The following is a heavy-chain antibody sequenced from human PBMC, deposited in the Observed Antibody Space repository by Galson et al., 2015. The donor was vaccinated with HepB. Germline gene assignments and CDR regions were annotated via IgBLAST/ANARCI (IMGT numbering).Heavy chain of an antibody. J-gene: IGHJ4*02. V-gene: IGHV1-69*13. Sequence: SVKVSCKASGGAFRSHAINWVRQAPGQGLEWMGGIIAIFGTTTYGQKFQGRVTITADEPTSTVYMDLSRLRSEDTAGYYCARVPDYYGSGSGGYFDFWGQGTVVTGSA. CDR2: IIAIFGTT. D-gene: IGHD3-10*01. CDR3: ARVPDYYGSGSGGYFDF. CDR1: GGAFRSHA.